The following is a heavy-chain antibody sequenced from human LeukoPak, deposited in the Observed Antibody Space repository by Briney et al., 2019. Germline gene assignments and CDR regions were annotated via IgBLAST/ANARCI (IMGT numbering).Heavy chain of an antibody. J-gene: IGHJ4*02. D-gene: IGHD3-10*01. Sequence: SETLSLTCAVSGGSISSGGYSWSWIRQPPGKGLEWIGYIYHSGSTYYNPSLKSRVTISVDRSKNQFSLKLSSVTAADTAVYFCARHLYGSGSYMDYWGQGTLVTVSS. V-gene: IGHV4-30-2*01. CDR3: ARHLYGSGSYMDY. CDR1: GGSISSGGYS. CDR2: IYHSGST.